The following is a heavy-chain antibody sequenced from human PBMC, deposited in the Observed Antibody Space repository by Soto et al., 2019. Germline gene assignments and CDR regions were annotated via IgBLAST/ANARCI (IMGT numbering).Heavy chain of an antibody. Sequence: GGSLRLSCAASGFTFNSYSINWVRQAPGNVLELVSYIISSSSTSYYADSVKGSFTISRDNSKNTLYLQMNSLRADDTAVYYCARVHYHIGMPLDYWGQGMLVTVSS. CDR3: ARVHYHIGMPLDY. CDR2: IISSSSTS. J-gene: IGHJ4*02. V-gene: IGHV3-48*01. CDR1: GFTFNSYS. D-gene: IGHD2-21*01.